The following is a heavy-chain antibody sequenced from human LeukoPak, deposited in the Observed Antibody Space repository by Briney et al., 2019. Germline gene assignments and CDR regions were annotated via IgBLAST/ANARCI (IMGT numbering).Heavy chain of an antibody. CDR1: EFSVGSNY. D-gene: IGHD3-22*01. V-gene: IGHV3-66*01. CDR2: IYSGGST. Sequence: GGSLRLSCAASEFSVGSNYMTWVRQAPGKGLEWVSLIYSGGSTYYADSVKGRFTISRDNSKNTLYLQMNSLRAEDTAVYYCARAPAHYYDSSDHYYVGESCFDYWGQGTLVTVSS. CDR3: ARAPAHYYDSSDHYYVGESCFDY. J-gene: IGHJ4*02.